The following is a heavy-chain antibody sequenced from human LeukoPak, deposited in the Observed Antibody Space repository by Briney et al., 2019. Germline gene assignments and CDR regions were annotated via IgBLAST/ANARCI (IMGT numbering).Heavy chain of an antibody. CDR3: AKERVVVPAALIDY. J-gene: IGHJ4*02. CDR1: GFTFSNYW. D-gene: IGHD2-2*01. CDR2: IKQDGSVK. V-gene: IGHV3-7*01. Sequence: GGSLRLSCVVSGFTFSNYWMSWVRQAPGKGLEWLANIKQDGSVKYYVDSVKGRFTISRDNAKNSVYLQMNSLRAEDTAVYYCAKERVVVPAALIDYWGQGTLVTVSS.